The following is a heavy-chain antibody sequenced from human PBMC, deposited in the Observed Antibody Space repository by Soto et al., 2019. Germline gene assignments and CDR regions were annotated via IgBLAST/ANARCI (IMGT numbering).Heavy chain of an antibody. D-gene: IGHD3-9*01. Sequence: QVRLQESGQGLLKPSETLSLTCTVSGGSMSNYYWTWIRQPPGKGLEWIGYVFYGGMSDYNPSLECRATISADMSKNEFSLRLTSVTAADTAVYYCAKGDILTSWGQGTLVTVSS. CDR2: VFYGGMS. CDR3: AKGDILTS. V-gene: IGHV4-59*01. CDR1: GGSMSNYY. J-gene: IGHJ4*02.